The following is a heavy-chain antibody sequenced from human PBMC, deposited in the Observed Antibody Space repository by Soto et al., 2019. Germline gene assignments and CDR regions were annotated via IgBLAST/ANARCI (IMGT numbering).Heavy chain of an antibody. D-gene: IGHD2-2*03. Sequence: SETLSLTCTVSGGSISSYYWSWIRQPPGKGLEWIGYIYYSGSTKYNPSLKSRVTISVDTSKNQFSLKLSSVTAADTAVYYCARLDIVVVPAAMQDVMKDYYYYMDVWGKGTTVTVSS. V-gene: IGHV4-59*08. CDR3: ARLDIVVVPAAMQDVMKDYYYYMDV. CDR1: GGSISSYY. CDR2: IYYSGST. J-gene: IGHJ6*03.